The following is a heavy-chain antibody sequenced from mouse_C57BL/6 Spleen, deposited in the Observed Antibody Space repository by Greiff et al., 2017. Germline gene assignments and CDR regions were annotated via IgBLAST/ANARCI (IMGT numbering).Heavy chain of an antibody. CDR3: TREKLGRGYFDY. V-gene: IGHV5-9-1*02. J-gene: IGHJ2*01. CDR1: GFPFSSYA. D-gene: IGHD4-1*01. CDR2: ISSGGDYI. Sequence: EVQGVESGAGLVKPGGSLYLSCAASGFPFSSYAMSWVRQTPEKRLEWVAYISSGGDYIYSADTVKGRFTISRDNARNTLYLQMSSLKSEDTAMYYCTREKLGRGYFDYWGQGTTLTVSS.